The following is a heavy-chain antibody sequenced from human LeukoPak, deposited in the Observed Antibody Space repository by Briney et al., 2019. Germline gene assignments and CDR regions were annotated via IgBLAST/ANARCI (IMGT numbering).Heavy chain of an antibody. CDR3: ASLFGSSGWYPYYYYYYMDV. D-gene: IGHD6-19*01. J-gene: IGHJ6*03. V-gene: IGHV1-69*06. CDR1: GGTFSSYA. CDR2: IIPIFGTA. Sequence: ASVKVSCKASGGTFSSYAISWVRQAPGQGLEWMGGIIPIFGTANYAQKFQGRVTITADKSTSTAYMELSSLRSEDTAVYYCASLFGSSGWYPYYYYYYMDVWGKGTTVTVSS.